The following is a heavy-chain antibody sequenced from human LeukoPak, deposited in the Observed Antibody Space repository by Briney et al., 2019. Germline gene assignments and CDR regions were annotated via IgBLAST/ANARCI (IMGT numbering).Heavy chain of an antibody. V-gene: IGHV1-69*05. CDR3: ARVGGAARSYFDY. J-gene: IGHJ4*02. Sequence: SVKVSCKASGGTFSSYAISWVRQAPGQGLEWMGGIIPIFGTANYAQKFQGRVTITTDESTSTAYMELSSLRSEDTAVYYCARVGGAARSYFDYWGQGTLVSVSS. D-gene: IGHD6-6*01. CDR2: IIPIFGTA. CDR1: GGTFSSYA.